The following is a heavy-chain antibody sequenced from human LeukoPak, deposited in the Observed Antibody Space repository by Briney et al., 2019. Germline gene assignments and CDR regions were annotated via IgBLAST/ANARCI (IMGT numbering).Heavy chain of an antibody. D-gene: IGHD4-17*01. CDR1: GFTFSSYA. CDR3: ANGVGYGDSIDAFDI. V-gene: IGHV3-23*01. CDR2: ISGSGGST. Sequence: GGSLRLSCAASGFTFSSYAMSWVRQAPGKGLEWVSAISGSGGSTYYAGSVKGRFTISRDNSKNTLYLQMNSLRAEDTAVYYCANGVGYGDSIDAFDIWGQGTMVTVSS. J-gene: IGHJ3*02.